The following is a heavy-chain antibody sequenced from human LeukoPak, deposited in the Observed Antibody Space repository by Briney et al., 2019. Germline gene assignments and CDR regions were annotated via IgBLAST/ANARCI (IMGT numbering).Heavy chain of an antibody. CDR3: ARDTRWVIGYYYYGMDV. Sequence: SETLSLTCTVSGGSISSGGYCWSWIRQHPGKGLEWIGYIYYSGSTYYNPFLKSRVTISVDTSKNQFSLKLSSVTAADTAVYYCARDTRWVIGYYYYGMDVWGQGTTVTVSS. D-gene: IGHD3-16*02. V-gene: IGHV4-31*03. CDR1: GGSISSGGYC. J-gene: IGHJ6*02. CDR2: IYYSGST.